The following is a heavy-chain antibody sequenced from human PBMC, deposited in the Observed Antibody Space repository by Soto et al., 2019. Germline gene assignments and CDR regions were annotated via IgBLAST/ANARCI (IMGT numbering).Heavy chain of an antibody. D-gene: IGHD5-12*01. V-gene: IGHV3-66*01. CDR2: IYSGGST. CDR1: GFTVSSNY. J-gene: IGHJ4*02. CDR3: ARVREWLRLFYFDY. Sequence: PGGSLRLSCAASGFTVSSNYMSWVRQAPGKGLEWVSVIYSGGSTYCADSVKGRFTISRDNSKNTLYLQMNSLRAEDTAVYYCARVREWLRLFYFDYWGQGTLVTVSS.